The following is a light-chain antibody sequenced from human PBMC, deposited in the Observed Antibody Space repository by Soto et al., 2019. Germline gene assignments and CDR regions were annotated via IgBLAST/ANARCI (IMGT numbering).Light chain of an antibody. CDR3: QQGYYTPYI. CDR2: AAS. CDR1: QSVTTY. V-gene: IGKV1-39*01. J-gene: IGKJ2*01. Sequence: DIQMTQSPSSLSASVGDRVTITCRASQSVTTYFNWYQQRPGKAPNLLIYAASTLRSGVPSRLSGSGSGTEFTLTITGVEPEDFATYYCQQGYYTPYIFGQGTK.